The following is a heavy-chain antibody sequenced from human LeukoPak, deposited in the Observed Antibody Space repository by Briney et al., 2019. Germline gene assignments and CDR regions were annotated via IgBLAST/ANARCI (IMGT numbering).Heavy chain of an antibody. CDR3: ARYCSSTSCYTGNWFDP. CDR2: ISAYNGNT. V-gene: IGHV1-18*01. CDR1: GYTFTSYG. J-gene: IGHJ5*02. D-gene: IGHD2-2*02. Sequence: RASVTVSCKASGYTFTSYGISWVRQAPGQGLEWMGWISAYNGNTNYAQKLQGRVTMTTDTSTSTAYMELRSLRSDDTAVYYCARYCSSTSCYTGNWFDPWGQGTLVTVSS.